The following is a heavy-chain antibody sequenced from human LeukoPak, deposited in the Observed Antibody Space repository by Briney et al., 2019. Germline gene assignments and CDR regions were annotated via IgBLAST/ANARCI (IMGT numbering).Heavy chain of an antibody. CDR1: GFTFGSSA. CDR2: FSRSGPDT. J-gene: IGHJ4*02. CDR3: AGGYSGYDLKIDY. Sequence: GGPLRLSCAASGFTFGSSAMSWVRQAPGKGPEWVSTFSRSGPDTYYADSVKGRFTIFRDNSKNTLYLQMNSLSAEDTALYYCAGGYSGYDLKIDYWGQGTLVTVSS. V-gene: IGHV3-23*01. D-gene: IGHD5-12*01.